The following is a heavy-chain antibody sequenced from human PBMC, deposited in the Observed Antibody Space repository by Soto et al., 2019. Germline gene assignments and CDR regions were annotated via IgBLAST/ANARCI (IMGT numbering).Heavy chain of an antibody. CDR1: GFTFSRHW. Sequence: EVQLVESGGGLVQPGGSLRLACAASGFTFSRHWMHWVRQAPGKGLVWVSRIDSYGSSTHYADSVKGRFTISRDNAKNTLYLKKKSLRAEDTAVYYCASPVVPAAMGGPYFYGIDVWGQGTTVTVSS. CDR3: ASPVVPAAMGGPYFYGIDV. J-gene: IGHJ6*02. V-gene: IGHV3-74*01. CDR2: IDSYGSST. D-gene: IGHD2-2*01.